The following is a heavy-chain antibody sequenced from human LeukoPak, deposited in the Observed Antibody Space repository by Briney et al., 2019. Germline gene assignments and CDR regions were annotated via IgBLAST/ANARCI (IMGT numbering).Heavy chain of an antibody. CDR1: GGSISSSSYY. D-gene: IGHD1-1*01. CDR3: ARVPVPWNYYYYGMDV. V-gene: IGHV4-39*07. J-gene: IGHJ6*02. Sequence: KPSETLSLTCTVSGGSISSSSYYWGWIRQPPGKGLEWIGSIYYSGSTYYNPSLKSRVTISVDTSKNQFSLKLSSVTAADTAVYYCARVPVPWNYYYYGMDVWGQGTTVTVS. CDR2: IYYSGST.